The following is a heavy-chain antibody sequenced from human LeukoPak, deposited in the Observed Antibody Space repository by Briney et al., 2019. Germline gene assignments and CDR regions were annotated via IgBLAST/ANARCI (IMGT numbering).Heavy chain of an antibody. CDR2: IYIGGST. D-gene: IGHD3-10*01. V-gene: IGHV3-66*01. Sequence: GESLRLSCAASGFTVSSNYMSWVRQAPGKGLEWVSVIYIGGSTYYADSVKGRFSISRDNLKNTLYLQMNSLRAEDTAVYHCARDYSGSGHFDYWGQGTLVTVSS. CDR3: ARDYSGSGHFDY. CDR1: GFTVSSNY. J-gene: IGHJ4*02.